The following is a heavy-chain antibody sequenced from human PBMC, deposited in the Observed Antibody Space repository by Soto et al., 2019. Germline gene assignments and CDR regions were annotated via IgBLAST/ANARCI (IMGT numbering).Heavy chain of an antibody. V-gene: IGHV4-59*01. CDR1: GGSISSYY. CDR2: IYYSGST. CDR3: AREAGGYDFWSGYYFGFDP. J-gene: IGHJ5*02. D-gene: IGHD3-3*01. Sequence: SETLSLTCTVSGGSISSYYWSWIRQPPGKGLEWIGYIYYSGSTNYNPSLKSRVTISVDTSKNRFSLKLSSVTAADTAVYYCAREAGGYDFWSGYYFGFDPWGQGTLVTVSS.